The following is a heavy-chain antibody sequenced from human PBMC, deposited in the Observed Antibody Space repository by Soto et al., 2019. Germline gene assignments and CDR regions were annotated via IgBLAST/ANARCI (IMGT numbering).Heavy chain of an antibody. V-gene: IGHV3-23*01. Sequence: EVQLLESGGGLVQPGGSLRLSCAASGFTFSSYAMSWVRQAPGQGLEWVSAVSGSGGSTYYADSVKGRFTIYRDNSKNTQYLQMNSLRAEDTAVYYCAKEGGGWFDPWGQGTLVTVSS. D-gene: IGHD3-16*01. CDR1: GFTFSSYA. J-gene: IGHJ5*02. CDR2: VSGSGGST. CDR3: AKEGGGWFDP.